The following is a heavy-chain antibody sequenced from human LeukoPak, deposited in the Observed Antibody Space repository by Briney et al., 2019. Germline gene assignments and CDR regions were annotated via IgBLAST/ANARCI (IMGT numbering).Heavy chain of an antibody. CDR2: ISSSSSYI. Sequence: GGSLRLSCAASGFTFSSYSMNWVRQAPGKGLEWVSSISSSSSYIYYADSVKGRFTISRDNAKNSLYLQMNSLRAEDTAVYYCARGAQGYYYDSSGPIGYWGQGTLVTVSS. CDR1: GFTFSSYS. D-gene: IGHD3-22*01. V-gene: IGHV3-21*01. CDR3: ARGAQGYYYDSSGPIGY. J-gene: IGHJ4*02.